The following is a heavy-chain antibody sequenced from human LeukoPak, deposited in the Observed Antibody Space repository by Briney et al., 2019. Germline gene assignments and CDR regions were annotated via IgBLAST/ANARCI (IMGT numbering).Heavy chain of an antibody. Sequence: GGSLRLSCVASGFTFSTYGMSWVRQAPGKGLEWVSAISGNGGSTYYADSVKGRFTISRDNSKNTLYLQMNSLRAEDTAGYYCAKDGGEYYDILTGYYPRLYYMDVWGKGTKVTIS. CDR3: AKDGGEYYDILTGYYPRLYYMDV. J-gene: IGHJ6*03. V-gene: IGHV3-23*01. D-gene: IGHD3-9*01. CDR2: ISGNGGST. CDR1: GFTFSTYG.